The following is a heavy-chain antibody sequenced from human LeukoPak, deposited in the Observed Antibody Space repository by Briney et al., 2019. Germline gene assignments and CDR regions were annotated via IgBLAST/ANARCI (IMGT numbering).Heavy chain of an antibody. Sequence: SETLSLTCTVSGGSISCYYWSWIRQPPGKGLEWIGYIYYSGNTNYNPSLKSRVTISVDTSKNQFSLKLSSVIAADTAVYYCARLAVVGTKWFDPWGQGTLVTVSS. D-gene: IGHD6-19*01. CDR1: GGSISCYY. V-gene: IGHV4-59*01. J-gene: IGHJ5*02. CDR3: ARLAVVGTKWFDP. CDR2: IYYSGNT.